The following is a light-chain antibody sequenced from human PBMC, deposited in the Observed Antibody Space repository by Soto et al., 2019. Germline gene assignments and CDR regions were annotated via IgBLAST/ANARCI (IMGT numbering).Light chain of an antibody. CDR1: HIFISTS. V-gene: IGKV3-20*01. CDR3: QQYGSSPRK. J-gene: IGKJ1*01. CDR2: GAS. Sequence: EVVLPQSPGTLSLSPVEIANLYFRPSHIFISTSLAWYQQKLGQTPRLLIYGASNRATGIPDRFSGSGSGTDFTLTISRLEPEDFAVYYCQQYGSSPRKCGQGTKGDI.